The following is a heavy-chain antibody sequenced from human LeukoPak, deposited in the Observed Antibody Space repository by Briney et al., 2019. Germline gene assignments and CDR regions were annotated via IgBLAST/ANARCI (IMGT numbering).Heavy chain of an antibody. CDR1: GGSISSSSYY. D-gene: IGHD2-15*01. V-gene: IGHV4-39*07. CDR2: LYYSGST. Sequence: SETLSLTCTVSGGSISSSSYYWGWIRQPPGKGLEWIGNLYYSGSTYYNPSLKSRVTISVDTSKNQFSLKLSSVTAADTAVYYCARDRFQARYCSGGSCYPGNYWGQGTLVTVSS. J-gene: IGHJ4*02. CDR3: ARDRFQARYCSGGSCYPGNY.